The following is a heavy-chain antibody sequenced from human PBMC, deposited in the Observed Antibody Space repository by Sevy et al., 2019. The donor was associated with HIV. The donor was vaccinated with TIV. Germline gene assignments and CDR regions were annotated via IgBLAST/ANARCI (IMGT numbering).Heavy chain of an antibody. V-gene: IGHV3-30-3*01. J-gene: IGHJ4*02. CDR1: GFTFSTHA. CDR3: ARDLGYESTGYLPLFDN. CDR2: VSYDGNIE. Sequence: GGSLRLSCAASGFTFSTHAMHWVRRAPGKGLEWVAIVSYDGNIEDYPDSVKGRFTISRDDSKNTLYLQMNSLRSEDTALYYCARDLGYESTGYLPLFDNWGQGTLVTVSS. D-gene: IGHD3-22*01.